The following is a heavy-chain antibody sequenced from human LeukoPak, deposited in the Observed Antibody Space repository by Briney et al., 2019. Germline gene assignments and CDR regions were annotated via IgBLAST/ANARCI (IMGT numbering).Heavy chain of an antibody. CDR3: ATGGGMVRCKIDAFDI. V-gene: IGHV3-23*01. CDR1: GFTFSSYA. J-gene: IGHJ3*02. Sequence: GGSLRLSCAASGFTFSSYAMSWVRQAPGKGLEWVSAISGSGGSTYYADSVKGRFTISRDNSKNTLYLQMNSLRAEDTAVYYCATGGGMVRCKIDAFDIWGQGTMVTVSS. D-gene: IGHD3-10*01. CDR2: ISGSGGST.